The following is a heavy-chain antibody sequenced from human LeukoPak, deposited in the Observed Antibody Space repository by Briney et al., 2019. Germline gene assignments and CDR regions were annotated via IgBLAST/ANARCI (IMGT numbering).Heavy chain of an antibody. Sequence: GGSLRLSCAASGFIVSSNYMSWVRQAPGKGLEWVAVISYDGSNKYYADSVKGRFTISRDNSKNTLYLQMNSLRAEDTAVYYCAKDYDFWSGYFADWGQGTLVTVSS. CDR3: AKDYDFWSGYFAD. CDR1: GFIVSSNY. CDR2: ISYDGSNK. D-gene: IGHD3-3*01. V-gene: IGHV3-30*18. J-gene: IGHJ4*02.